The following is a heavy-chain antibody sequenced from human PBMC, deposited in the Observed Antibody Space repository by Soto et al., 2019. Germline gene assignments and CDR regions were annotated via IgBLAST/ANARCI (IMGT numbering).Heavy chain of an antibody. CDR1: GFTFTSSS. CDR3: AADSGGYYYDSSGFNY. V-gene: IGHV1-58*01. J-gene: IGHJ4*02. CDR2: IVVGSGNT. Sequence: SVKVSCKGSGFTFTSSSVQWVRQARGQRLEWIGWIVVGSGNTNYAQKFQERVTITRDMSTSTAYMELSSLRSEDTAVYYCAADSGGYYYDSSGFNYWGQGTLVTVAS. D-gene: IGHD3-22*01.